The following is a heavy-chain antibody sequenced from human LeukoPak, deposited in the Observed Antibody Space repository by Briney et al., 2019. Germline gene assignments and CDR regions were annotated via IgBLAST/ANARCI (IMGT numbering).Heavy chain of an antibody. CDR3: ARGKYSSSWSIDY. V-gene: IGHV3-48*01. J-gene: IGHJ4*02. D-gene: IGHD6-13*01. CDR1: GFTFRSYS. Sequence: PGGSLRLSCAASGFTFRSYSMHWVRQPPGKGLEWVSYISSSSSPTTISYANSVKGRFTISRDNAKNSLFLQMNSLRAEDTAVYYCARGKYSSSWSIDYWGQGTLVTVSS. CDR2: ISSSSSPTTI.